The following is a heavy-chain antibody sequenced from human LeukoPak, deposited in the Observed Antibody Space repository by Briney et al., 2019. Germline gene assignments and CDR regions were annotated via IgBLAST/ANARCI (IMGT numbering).Heavy chain of an antibody. J-gene: IGHJ5*02. D-gene: IGHD4-23*01. CDR1: GYTFTGYY. CDR2: INPNSGST. Sequence: ASVKVSCKASGYTFTGYYMHWLRQAPGQGLEWMGWINPNSGSTNYAQKFQGRVTMTTDTSTSTAYMELRSLKSDDTAVYYCARDNSMHERGWWFDPWGQGTLVTVSS. V-gene: IGHV1-2*02. CDR3: ARDNSMHERGWWFDP.